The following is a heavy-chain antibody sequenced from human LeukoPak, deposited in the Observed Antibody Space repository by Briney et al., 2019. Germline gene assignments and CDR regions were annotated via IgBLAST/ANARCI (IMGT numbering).Heavy chain of an antibody. CDR3: AKDRREYSSSDYFDY. D-gene: IGHD6-6*01. J-gene: IGHJ4*02. Sequence: GGSLRLSCEASGFTLNSYDMSWVRQAPGKGLEWVSLISGIDGKTYYADSVKGRFTISRDNSRNTLYLHMNSLRAEDTAMYYCAKDRREYSSSDYFDYWGQGTLVTVSS. CDR2: ISGIDGKT. CDR1: GFTLNSYD. V-gene: IGHV3-23*01.